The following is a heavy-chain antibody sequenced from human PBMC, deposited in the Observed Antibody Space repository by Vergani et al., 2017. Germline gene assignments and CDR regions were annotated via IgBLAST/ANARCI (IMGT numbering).Heavy chain of an antibody. CDR1: GYSFTSYY. Sequence: QVQLVQSGAEMKKPGASVKVSCKASGYSFTSYYLHWVRLAPGQGPEWMGVINLRLGGSTVAKTLQGRLSITADTSTSTVFIEMTRLTSEDTAVYYCVRAPSQVRFFDLWGRGTLVTVSS. V-gene: IGHV1-46*03. CDR2: INLRLGGS. J-gene: IGHJ2*01. CDR3: VRAPSQVRFFDL.